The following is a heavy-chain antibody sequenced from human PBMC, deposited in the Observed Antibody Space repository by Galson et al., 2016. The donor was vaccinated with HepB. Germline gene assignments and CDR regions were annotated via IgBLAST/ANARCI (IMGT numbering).Heavy chain of an antibody. Sequence: SLRLSCAASGFTYAAYAIAWVRQAPGKGLQWVASVSGSGVATYYADSVKGRFTISRDENKNTVYLQMNSLRAEDTAVYYCAKVTRGGGTSTYQWGRRYFQYSLDVWGQGTTVIVSS. D-gene: IGHD1-26*01. CDR2: VSGSGVAT. CDR3: AKVTRGGGTSTYQWGRRYFQYSLDV. CDR1: GFTYAAYA. V-gene: IGHV3-23*01. J-gene: IGHJ6*02.